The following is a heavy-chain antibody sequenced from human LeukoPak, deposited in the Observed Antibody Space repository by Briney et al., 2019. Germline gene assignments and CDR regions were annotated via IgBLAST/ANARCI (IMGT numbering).Heavy chain of an antibody. Sequence: GGSLRLSCAASGFTFSSYEMNWVRQAPGKGLEWVSYISSSGSTIYYADSVKGRFTISRDNAKNSLYLQVNSLRAEDTAVYYCSRWGGGDSYYYYYMDVWGKGTTVTVSS. D-gene: IGHD2-21*02. J-gene: IGHJ6*03. CDR1: GFTFSSYE. CDR3: SRWGGGDSYYYYYMDV. V-gene: IGHV3-48*03. CDR2: ISSSGSTI.